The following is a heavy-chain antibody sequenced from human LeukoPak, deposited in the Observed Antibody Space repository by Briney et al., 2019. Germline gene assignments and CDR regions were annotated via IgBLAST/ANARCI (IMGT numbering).Heavy chain of an antibody. J-gene: IGHJ3*02. Sequence: GASVNVSCKASGYTFTSYGISWVRQAPGQGLEWMGGFDPEDGETIYAQKFQGRVTMTEDTSTDTAYMELSSLRSEDTAVYYCATAVDGYNNLGPHAFDIWGQGTMVTVSS. CDR2: FDPEDGET. D-gene: IGHD5-24*01. CDR3: ATAVDGYNNLGPHAFDI. CDR1: GYTFTSYG. V-gene: IGHV1-24*01.